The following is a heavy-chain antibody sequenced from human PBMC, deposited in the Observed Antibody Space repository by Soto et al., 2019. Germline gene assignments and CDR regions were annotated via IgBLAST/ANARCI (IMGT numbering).Heavy chain of an antibody. Sequence: QVQLVQSGAEVKKPGSSLKVSCKTSGGTFSSYTISWVRQAPGQGLEWMGGFIPLFRPATYAQKFQGRVTITADKSTNTAYMELSGLGFEDTAVYYCARDCGSTNCFDMDVWGQGTTVTVSS. CDR1: GGTFSSYT. J-gene: IGHJ6*02. D-gene: IGHD2-2*01. CDR3: ARDCGSTNCFDMDV. V-gene: IGHV1-69*06. CDR2: FIPLFRPA.